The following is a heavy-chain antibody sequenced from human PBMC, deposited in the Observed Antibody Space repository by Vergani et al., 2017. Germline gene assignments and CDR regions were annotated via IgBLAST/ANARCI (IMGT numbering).Heavy chain of an antibody. CDR2: ISYDGSNK. CDR3: ARDVGRRGXFDY. J-gene: IGHJ4*02. CDR1: GFTFSSYA. D-gene: IGHD1-26*01. V-gene: IGHV3-30*04. Sequence: QVQLVESGGGVVQPGRSLRLSCAASGFTFSSYAMHWVRQAPGKGLEWVAVISYDGSNKYYADSVKGRFTISRDNSKNTLYLQMNSLRAEDTAVYYCARDVGRRGXFDYWGQGTLVTVSS.